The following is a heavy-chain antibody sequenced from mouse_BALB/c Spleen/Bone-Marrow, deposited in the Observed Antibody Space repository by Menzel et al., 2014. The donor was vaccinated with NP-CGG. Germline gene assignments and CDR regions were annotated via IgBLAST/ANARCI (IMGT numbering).Heavy chain of an antibody. V-gene: IGHV1S137*01. Sequence: QVQLQQSGPELVGPGVSVKISCKGSGYTFTDYAMHWVKRSHAKSLEWIGLISTFSGNTNYNQKFKGKATMTVDKSSSTAYMELARLTSEDSAIYYCARGDYRYDETTDYWGQGTSVTVSS. J-gene: IGHJ4*01. CDR3: ARGDYRYDETTDY. CDR1: GYTFTDYA. CDR2: ISTFSGNT. D-gene: IGHD2-14*01.